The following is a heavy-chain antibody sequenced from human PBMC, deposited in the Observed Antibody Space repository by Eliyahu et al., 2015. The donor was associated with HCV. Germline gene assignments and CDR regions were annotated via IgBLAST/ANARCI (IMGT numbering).Heavy chain of an antibody. CDR3: ARDLEGPSSGTGDY. J-gene: IGHJ4*02. Sequence: EVQLVESGGGLVKPGGSLRLSCAASGFXFSSYSMNWVRQAPGKGLEWVSSISSSSSYIYYADSVKGRFTISRDNAKNSLYLQMNSLRAEDTAVYYCARDLEGPSSGTGDYWGQGTLVTVSS. CDR1: GFXFSSYS. V-gene: IGHV3-21*01. CDR2: ISSSSSYI. D-gene: IGHD2-8*02.